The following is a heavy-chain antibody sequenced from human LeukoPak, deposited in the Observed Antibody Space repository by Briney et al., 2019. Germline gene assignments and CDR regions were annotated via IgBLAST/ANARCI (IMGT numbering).Heavy chain of an antibody. CDR1: GCTFSSYA. V-gene: IGHV3-30*04. CDR2: ISYDGRNT. CDR3: AKDASPIAASTTGAFDF. J-gene: IGHJ3*01. D-gene: IGHD6-6*01. Sequence: GGSLRLCCAASGCTFSSYAMHWVHQAPGKGLEWVAVISYDGRNTYYAGSVQCRFTIARDNAKNTLHVQMNSLRPEDTAVFYCAKDASPIAASTTGAFDFWGQGAMVTVSS.